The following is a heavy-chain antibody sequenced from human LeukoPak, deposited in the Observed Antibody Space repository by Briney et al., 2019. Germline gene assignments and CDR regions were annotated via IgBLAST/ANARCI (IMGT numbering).Heavy chain of an antibody. D-gene: IGHD3-16*02. CDR1: GGTFSSYA. CDR3: ARVLESYDYVWGSYRRHFDY. J-gene: IGHJ4*02. Sequence: SVKVSCKASGGTFSSYAISWVRQAPGQGLEWMGRIIPIFGTANYAQKFQGRVTITTDESTSTAYTELSSLRSEDTAVYYCARVLESYDYVWGSYRRHFDYWGQGTLVTVSS. CDR2: IIPIFGTA. V-gene: IGHV1-69*05.